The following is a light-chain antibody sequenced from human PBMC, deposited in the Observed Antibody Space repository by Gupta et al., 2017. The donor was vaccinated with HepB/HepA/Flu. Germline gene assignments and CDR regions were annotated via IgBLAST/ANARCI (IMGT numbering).Light chain of an antibody. J-gene: IGLJ2*01. Sequence: QSALTQPASVSGSPGQSFTISCTGTSSDIGGYNYVSWYHQNPGKAPKLIIYDVTNRASGVSNRFSGSKSGNTASLTISGLQEEEEADYYCHSYTSTMHVIFGGGTKLTVL. CDR2: DVT. V-gene: IGLV2-14*01. CDR1: SSDIGGYNY. CDR3: HSYTSTMHVI.